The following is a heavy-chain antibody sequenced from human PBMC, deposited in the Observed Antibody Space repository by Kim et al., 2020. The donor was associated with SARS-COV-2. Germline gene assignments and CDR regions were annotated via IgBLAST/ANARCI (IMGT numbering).Heavy chain of an antibody. J-gene: IGHJ6*02. V-gene: IGHV4-59*01. CDR3: ARDRSTYGMDV. Sequence: TNYNPSLKSRVTISVDTSKNQFSLKLSSVTAADTAVYYCARDRSTYGMDVWGQGTTVTVSS. CDR2: T.